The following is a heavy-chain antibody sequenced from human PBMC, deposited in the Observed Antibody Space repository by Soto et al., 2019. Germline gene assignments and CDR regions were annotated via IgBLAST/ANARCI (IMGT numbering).Heavy chain of an antibody. CDR1: GFTFSSYG. J-gene: IGHJ4*02. CDR3: ARGQTDLRFLEWLPTLDY. CDR2: IWYDGSNK. Sequence: GSLRLSCAASGFTFSSYGMHWVRQAPGKGLEWVAVIWYDGSNKYYADSVKGRFTISRDNSKNTLYLQMNSLRAEDTAVYYCARGQTDLRFLEWLPTLDYWGQGTLVTVSS. D-gene: IGHD3-3*01. V-gene: IGHV3-33*01.